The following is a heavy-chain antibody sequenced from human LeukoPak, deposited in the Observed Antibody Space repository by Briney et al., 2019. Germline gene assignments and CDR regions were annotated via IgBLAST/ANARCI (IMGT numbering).Heavy chain of an antibody. V-gene: IGHV3-30*03. CDR1: GFTFSNYA. Sequence: GRSLRLSCAASGFTFSNYAMHWVRQAPGKGLEWVAVILHDGSNKYHADSVKGRFTISRDNSKNTLYLQMNSLRAEDTAVYYCARELRVAGRVGYYYYGMDVWGQGTTVTVSS. CDR3: ARELRVAGRVGYYYYGMDV. CDR2: ILHDGSNK. J-gene: IGHJ6*02. D-gene: IGHD6-19*01.